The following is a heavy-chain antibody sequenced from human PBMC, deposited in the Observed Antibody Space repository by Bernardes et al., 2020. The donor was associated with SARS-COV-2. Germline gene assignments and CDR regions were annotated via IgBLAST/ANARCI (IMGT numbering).Heavy chain of an antibody. V-gene: IGHV5-51*01. D-gene: IGHD3-10*01. CDR3: ARGRIHGSGWRDAFDI. CDR1: GYSFTSYW. J-gene: IGHJ3*02. Sequence: GESLKISCKGSGYSFTSYWIGWVRQMPGKGLEWMGIIYPGDSDTRYSPSFQGQVTISADKSISTAYLQWSSLKASDTAMYYCARGRIHGSGWRDAFDIWGQGTMVTVSS. CDR2: IYPGDSDT.